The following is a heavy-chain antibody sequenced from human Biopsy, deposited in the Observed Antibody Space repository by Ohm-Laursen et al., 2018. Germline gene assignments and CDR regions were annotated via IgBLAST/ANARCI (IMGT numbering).Heavy chain of an antibody. CDR2: ISDDGRNK. CDR3: ARAYPPPGRRLVVVAGDFDC. J-gene: IGHJ4*02. D-gene: IGHD2-15*01. CDR1: GFSFSSYG. V-gene: IGHV3-30*03. Sequence: RSLRLSCAASGFSFSSYGMHWVRQAPGKGLEWVAVISDDGRNKYYIDSVRGRFTISRDNSKNTLYLQMNSLRAEDTAVYYCARAYPPPGRRLVVVAGDFDCWGQGTRVTVPS.